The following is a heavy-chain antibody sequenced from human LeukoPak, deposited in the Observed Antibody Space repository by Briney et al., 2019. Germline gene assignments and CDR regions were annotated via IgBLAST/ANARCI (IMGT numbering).Heavy chain of an antibody. CDR2: INTNTGNP. D-gene: IGHD4-17*01. J-gene: IGHJ6*02. CDR1: GYTFTSYA. V-gene: IGHV7-4-1*02. Sequence: ASVKVSCKASGYTFTSYAMNWVRQAPGQGLEWMGWINTNTGNPTYAQGFTGRFVFSLDTFVSTAYLQISSLKAEDTAVYYCARGDYGDYNDYDYYYGMDVWGQGTTVTVSS. CDR3: ARGDYGDYNDYDYYYGMDV.